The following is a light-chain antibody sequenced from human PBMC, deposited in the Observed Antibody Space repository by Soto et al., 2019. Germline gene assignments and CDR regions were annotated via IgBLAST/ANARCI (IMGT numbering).Light chain of an antibody. CDR1: QSISSW. V-gene: IGKV1-5*01. CDR3: QHYNTYSYT. J-gene: IGKJ2*01. Sequence: DIQMTQSPSTLSASVGDRVTITCRASQSISSWLAWYQQKPGKAPKLLIYDASSLEIGVPSRFSGSGSGTEFTLTISSLQPDDFATYYCQHYNTYSYTFGQGTKVDIK. CDR2: DAS.